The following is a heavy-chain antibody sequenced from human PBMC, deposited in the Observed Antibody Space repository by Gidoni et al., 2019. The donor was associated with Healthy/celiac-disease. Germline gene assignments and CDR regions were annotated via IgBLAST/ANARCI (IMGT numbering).Heavy chain of an antibody. J-gene: IGHJ6*02. V-gene: IGHV1-2*02. CDR1: GYTFTGYY. D-gene: IGHD1-26*01. CDR2: INPNSGGT. Sequence: QVPLVQSGSEVKKPGASVKVSCKASGYTFTGYYMHWVRQAPGQGLEWMGWINPNSGGTNYAQKFQGRVTMTRDTSISTAYMELSRLRSDDTAVYYCASNSGSYGRRLEGIYGMDVWGQGTTVTVSS. CDR3: ASNSGSYGRRLEGIYGMDV.